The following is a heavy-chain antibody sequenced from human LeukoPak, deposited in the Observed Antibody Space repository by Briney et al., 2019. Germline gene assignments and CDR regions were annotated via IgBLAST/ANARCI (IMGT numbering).Heavy chain of an antibody. CDR1: GFTFSSHW. V-gene: IGHV3-74*01. Sequence: PGGSLRLSCAASGFTFSSHWMHWVRQAPGKGLVWVSRINSDGSITSYADSVKGQFTISRDNAKNTLYLQMNSLRAEDTAVYYCAGDRMALGDYWGQGTLVTVSS. D-gene: IGHD7-27*01. CDR2: INSDGSIT. CDR3: AGDRMALGDY. J-gene: IGHJ4*02.